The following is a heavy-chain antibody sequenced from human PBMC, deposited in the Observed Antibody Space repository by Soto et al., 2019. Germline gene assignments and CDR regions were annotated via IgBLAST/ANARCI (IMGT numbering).Heavy chain of an antibody. CDR1: GFTFSSYG. D-gene: IGHD3-22*01. Sequence: GGSLRLSFASSGFTFSSYGIHWVRQAPGKGLEWVAGISYDGSNKYYADSVKGRFTISRDNSQNTLYLQMNSLRAEDTAVYYCAKDTYYYDSSGFYIFDYWGQGT. CDR3: AKDTYYYDSSGFYIFDY. J-gene: IGHJ4*02. V-gene: IGHV3-30*18. CDR2: ISYDGSNK.